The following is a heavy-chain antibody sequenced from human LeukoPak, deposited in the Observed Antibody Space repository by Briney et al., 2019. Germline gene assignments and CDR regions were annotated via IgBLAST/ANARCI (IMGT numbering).Heavy chain of an antibody. CDR3: TRRLDD. J-gene: IGHJ4*02. Sequence: GGSLRLSCAASGFSFNSDWMDWVRQAPGKGLEWVANIKHDESEKNYLDSVKGRFTISRDNAQNSLYLQMNGLRVEDTAVYYCTRRLDDWGQGTLVIVSS. CDR1: GFSFNSDW. V-gene: IGHV3-7*01. D-gene: IGHD3-16*01. CDR2: IKHDESEK.